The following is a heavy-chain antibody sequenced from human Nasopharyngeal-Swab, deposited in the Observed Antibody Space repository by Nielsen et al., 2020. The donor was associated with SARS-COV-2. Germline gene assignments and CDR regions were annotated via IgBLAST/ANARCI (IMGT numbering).Heavy chain of an antibody. Sequence: LSLTCAASGFTFSDYYMAWIRQAPGKGLEWVSYISTSGRSTDSADSVKGRFTISRDNANNLLFLQMNSLRAEDTAVYYCAREVPYSGHDDAFDIWGQGTMVTVSA. CDR1: GFTFSDYY. J-gene: IGHJ3*02. CDR3: AREVPYSGHDDAFDI. V-gene: IGHV3-11*04. D-gene: IGHD5-12*01. CDR2: ISTSGRST.